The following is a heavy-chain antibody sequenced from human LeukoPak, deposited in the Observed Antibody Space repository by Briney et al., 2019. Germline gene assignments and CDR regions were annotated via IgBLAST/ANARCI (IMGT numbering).Heavy chain of an antibody. CDR2: IKQDGSKK. Sequence: GEPLRLSCVASGFPFSNWMTWVRQAPGKGLEWVANIKQDGSKKSYVDSVKGRFTISRDNAKNSLYLQMNSLRAEDTAIYYCTRVGYIDEGIDYWGQGTLVTVSS. D-gene: IGHD5-24*01. CDR3: TRVGYIDEGIDY. J-gene: IGHJ4*02. CDR1: GFPFSNW. V-gene: IGHV3-7*04.